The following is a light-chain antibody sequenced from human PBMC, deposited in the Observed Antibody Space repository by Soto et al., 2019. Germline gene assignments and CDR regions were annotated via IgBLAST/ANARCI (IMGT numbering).Light chain of an antibody. CDR3: SSFTTTSTLV. CDR1: SSDVGAYNF. Sequence: QSALTQPASVSGSPGQSITISCTGNSSDVGAYNFVSWYQQHPGKAPKLIISEVSDRPSGISPRFTGSKSGNVASLTISGLQTEDEADYFCSSFTTTSTLVFGGGTKLTVL. J-gene: IGLJ2*01. V-gene: IGLV2-14*01. CDR2: EVS.